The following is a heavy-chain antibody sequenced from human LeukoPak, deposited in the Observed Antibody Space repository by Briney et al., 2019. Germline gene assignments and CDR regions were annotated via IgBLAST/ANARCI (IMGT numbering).Heavy chain of an antibody. D-gene: IGHD3-10*01. V-gene: IGHV1-69*06. CDR2: VAPISGTP. CDR1: GYTFSGYY. Sequence: SVKVSCKASGYTFSGYYFHWVRQAPGQGLEWMGGVAPISGTPVYAQKFQDRVNITADTSTNTAYMEMSSLTSEDTAMYYCAREGEYYAESGNLIDAADDWGQGTMVIVSA. CDR3: AREGEYYAESGNLIDAADD. J-gene: IGHJ3*01.